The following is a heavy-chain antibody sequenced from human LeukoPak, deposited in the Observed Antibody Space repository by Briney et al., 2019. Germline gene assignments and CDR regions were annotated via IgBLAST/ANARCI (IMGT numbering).Heavy chain of an antibody. CDR3: ARHYYDSSGYDY. Sequence: SEILSLTCTVSGGSISSSSYYWGWIRQPPGKRLEWIGSIYYSGSTYYNPSLKSRVTISVDTSKNQFSLKLSSVTAADTAVYYCARHYYDSSGYDYWGQGTLVTVSS. CDR1: GGSISSSSYY. D-gene: IGHD3-22*01. J-gene: IGHJ4*02. CDR2: IYYSGST. V-gene: IGHV4-39*01.